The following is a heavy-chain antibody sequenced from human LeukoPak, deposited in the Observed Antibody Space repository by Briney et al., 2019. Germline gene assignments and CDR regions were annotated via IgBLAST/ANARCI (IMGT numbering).Heavy chain of an antibody. CDR3: AKDQGGSPEYFDY. CDR1: GFTFSTYG. J-gene: IGHJ4*02. D-gene: IGHD1-26*01. CDR2: IRGNGVTT. V-gene: IGHV3-23*01. Sequence: GGSLRLSCAASGFTFSTYGMNWVRQAPGKGLEWVSGIRGNGVTTYYADSVKGRFTISRDNSKNTLYLQMNSLRAEDTAVYYCAKDQGGSPEYFDYWGQGTLVTVSS.